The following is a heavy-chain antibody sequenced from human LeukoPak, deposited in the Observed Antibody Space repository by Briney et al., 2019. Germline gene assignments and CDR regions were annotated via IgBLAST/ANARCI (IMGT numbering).Heavy chain of an antibody. CDR3: ARPRSTSSNWFDP. D-gene: IGHD2-2*01. CDR2: INPNSGGT. V-gene: IGHV1-2*02. Sequence: ASVKVSCKASGYTFTGYYMHWVRQAPGQGLEWMGWINPNSGGTNYAQKFQGRVTMTRDTSISPAYMELSRLRSDDTAVYYCARPRSTSSNWFDPWGQGTLVTVSS. J-gene: IGHJ5*02. CDR1: GYTFTGYY.